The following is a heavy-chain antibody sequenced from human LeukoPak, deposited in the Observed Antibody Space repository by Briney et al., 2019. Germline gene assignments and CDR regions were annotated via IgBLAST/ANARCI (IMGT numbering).Heavy chain of an antibody. CDR1: GYTFTGYY. Sequence: VASVKVSCKASGYTFTGYYMHWVRQAPGQGLEWMGRINPNSGGTNYAQKFQGRVTMTRDTSISIAYMELSRLRSDDTAVYYCAVVDTAMVTFDYWGQGTLVTVSS. CDR2: INPNSGGT. D-gene: IGHD5-18*01. V-gene: IGHV1-2*06. J-gene: IGHJ4*02. CDR3: AVVDTAMVTFDY.